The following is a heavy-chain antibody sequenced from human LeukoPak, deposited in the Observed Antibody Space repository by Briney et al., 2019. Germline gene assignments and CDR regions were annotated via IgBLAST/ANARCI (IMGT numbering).Heavy chain of an antibody. D-gene: IGHD2-21*02. V-gene: IGHV1-69*01. CDR1: EGTFSNYA. CDR2: IIPIFGTA. CDR3: ARDPSPSWIVVVTDYGMDV. Sequence: SVKVSCKASEGTFSNYAISWVRQAPGQGLEWMGGIIPIFGTANYAQKFQGRVTITADESTSTAYMELSRLRSDDTAVYYCARDPSPSWIVVVTDYGMDVWGQGTTVTVSS. J-gene: IGHJ6*02.